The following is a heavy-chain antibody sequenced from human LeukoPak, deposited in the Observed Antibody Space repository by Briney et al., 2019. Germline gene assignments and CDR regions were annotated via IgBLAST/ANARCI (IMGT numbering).Heavy chain of an antibody. CDR2: IYYSGST. J-gene: IGHJ5*02. CDR3: ARGHYDILTGYYIGFDP. D-gene: IGHD3-9*01. V-gene: IGHV4-59*01. CDR1: GGSISSYY. Sequence: SETLSLTCTVSGGSISSYYWSWIRQPPGKGLEWIGYIYYSGSTNYNPSLKSRVTISVDTSKNQFSLKLSSVTAADTGVYYCARGHYDILTGYYIGFDPWGQGTLVTVSS.